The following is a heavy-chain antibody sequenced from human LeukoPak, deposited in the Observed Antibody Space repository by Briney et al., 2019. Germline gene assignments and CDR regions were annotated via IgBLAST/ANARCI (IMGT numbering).Heavy chain of an antibody. J-gene: IGHJ4*02. CDR1: GFTFDDYA. D-gene: IGHD1-7*01. V-gene: IGHV3-9*01. Sequence: GGSLRLSCAASGFTFDDYAMHWVRQAPGKGLQWVSGINWNSGSIGYADSVKGRFTISRDNAKNTLYLQMNSLRADDTAFYYCARDGDGNYPLDYWGQGTLVTVSS. CDR2: INWNSGSI. CDR3: ARDGDGNYPLDY.